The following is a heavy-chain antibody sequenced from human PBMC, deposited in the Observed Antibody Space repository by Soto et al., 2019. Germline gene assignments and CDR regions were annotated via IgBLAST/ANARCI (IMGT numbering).Heavy chain of an antibody. CDR1: GFTFSSYA. Sequence: EVQLLESGGGLVQPGGSLRLSCAASGFTFSSYAMSWVRQAPGKGLEWVSAISGSGGSTYYAGSVKGRFTISRDNSKNTLYLQMNSLRAEDTAVYYCANGYSYGYYYYYGMDVWGQGTTVTVSS. D-gene: IGHD5-18*01. V-gene: IGHV3-23*01. CDR2: ISGSGGST. J-gene: IGHJ6*02. CDR3: ANGYSYGYYYYYGMDV.